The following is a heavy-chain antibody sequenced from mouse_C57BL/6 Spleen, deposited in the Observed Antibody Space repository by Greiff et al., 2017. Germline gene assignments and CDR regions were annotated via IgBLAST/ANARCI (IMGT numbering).Heavy chain of an antibody. J-gene: IGHJ1*03. CDR3: TRYGNYLYWYFDV. CDR2: IRNKANNHAT. CDR1: GFTFSDAW. Sequence: EVKVEESGGGLVQPGGSMKLSCAASGFTFSDAWMDWVRQSPEKGLEWVAEIRNKANNHATYYAESVKGRFTISRDDSKSSVYLQMNSLRAEDTGIYYCTRYGNYLYWYFDVWGTGTTVTVSS. D-gene: IGHD2-1*01. V-gene: IGHV6-6*01.